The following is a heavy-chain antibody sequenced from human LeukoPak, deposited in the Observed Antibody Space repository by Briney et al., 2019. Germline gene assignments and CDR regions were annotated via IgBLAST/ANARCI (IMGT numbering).Heavy chain of an antibody. V-gene: IGHV4-31*03. J-gene: IGHJ4*02. CDR3: ASRTTVTTDFDY. D-gene: IGHD4-17*01. CDR2: IYYSGST. CDR1: GGSISSGGYY. Sequence: SETLSLTCTVSGGSISSGGYYWSWIRQHPGKGLEWIGYIYYSGSTNYNPTLKSRVTISVGTSKNQFSLKLSSVTAADTAVYYCASRTTVTTDFDYWGQGTLVTVSS.